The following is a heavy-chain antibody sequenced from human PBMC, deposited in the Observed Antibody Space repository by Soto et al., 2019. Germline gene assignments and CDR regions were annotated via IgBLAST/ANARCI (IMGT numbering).Heavy chain of an antibody. D-gene: IGHD2-15*01. V-gene: IGHV1-18*01. CDR1: GYTFTSYG. CDR3: ARDQICSGGSCYVDY. J-gene: IGHJ4*02. CDR2: ISAYNGNT. Sequence: ASVKVSCKASGYTFTSYGISWVRQAPGQGLEWMGWISAYNGNTNYAQKLQGRATMTTDTSTSTAYMELRSLRSDDTAVYYCARDQICSGGSCYVDYWGQGTLVTVSS.